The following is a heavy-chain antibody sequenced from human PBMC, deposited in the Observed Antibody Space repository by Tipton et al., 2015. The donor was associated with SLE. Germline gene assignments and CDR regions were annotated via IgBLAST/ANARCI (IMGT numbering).Heavy chain of an antibody. CDR2: IYYSGST. D-gene: IGHD1-26*01. V-gene: IGHV4-59*11. J-gene: IGHJ3*02. CDR3: ARMGVGATQRAFDI. Sequence: TLSLTCAVYGGSFSGHYWSWIRQPPGKGLEWIGYIYYSGSTNYNPSLKSRVTISVDTSKNQFSLKLSSVTAADTAVYYCARMGVGATQRAFDIWGQGTMVTVSS. CDR1: GGSFSGHY.